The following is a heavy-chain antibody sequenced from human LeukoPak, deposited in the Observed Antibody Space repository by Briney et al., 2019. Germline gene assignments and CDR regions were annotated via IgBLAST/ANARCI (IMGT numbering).Heavy chain of an antibody. CDR2: ISHGATT. J-gene: IGHJ2*01. CDR3: ARVYYSNGYDYWYFDL. Sequence: SETLSLTCTVSGHSISSPYYWAWIRQPPGKGLEWIGSISHGATTYYKPSLKSRLTISIDVSKNHFSLELTSVTATDTAVYYCARVYYSNGYDYWYFDLWGRGTLVTVSS. V-gene: IGHV4-38-2*02. D-gene: IGHD6-25*01. CDR1: GHSISSPYY.